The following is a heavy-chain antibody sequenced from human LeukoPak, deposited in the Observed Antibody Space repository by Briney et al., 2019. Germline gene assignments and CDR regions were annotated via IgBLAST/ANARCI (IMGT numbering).Heavy chain of an antibody. J-gene: IGHJ4*02. CDR1: GFTFSSYG. Sequence: PGGSLRLSCAASGFTFSSYGMHWVRQAPGKGLEWVAFIRYDESKKYYGDSVKGRFTVSRDNSKHTVYLKMNSLRVEDTAVCYCAKEKYDSSPPSHWGQGTLVTVSS. D-gene: IGHD3-22*01. V-gene: IGHV3-30*02. CDR2: IRYDESKK. CDR3: AKEKYDSSPPSH.